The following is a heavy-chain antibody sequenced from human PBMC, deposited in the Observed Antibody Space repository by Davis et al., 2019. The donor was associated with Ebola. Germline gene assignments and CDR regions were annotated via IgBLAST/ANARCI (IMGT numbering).Heavy chain of an antibody. CDR1: GYTFTNYG. D-gene: IGHD3-10*01. CDR3: ARARLGFHAFDI. Sequence: ASVKVSCKTSGYTFTNYGITWVRQAPGQGLEWMGRINPNSGGTNYAQNVQGRVIMTSDTATTTAYMEVGSLRSDDTAVYYCARARLGFHAFDIWGQGTMVTVSS. J-gene: IGHJ3*02. CDR2: INPNSGGT. V-gene: IGHV1-18*04.